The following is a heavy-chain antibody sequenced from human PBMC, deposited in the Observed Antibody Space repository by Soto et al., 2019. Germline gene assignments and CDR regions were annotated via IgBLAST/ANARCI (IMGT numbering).Heavy chain of an antibody. J-gene: IGHJ6*03. Sequence: QVQLVESGGGVVRPGRSLRLSCVASEFSFSAYGMHWVRLAPGKGLQWVAVISYDGNDKYYADSVKGRFTISRDDSKNTLYLQINSLRREDTAIYYCARRKTVTTGHYYYYIDVWGKGTTVTVSS. CDR1: EFSFSAYG. CDR3: ARRKTVTTGHYYYYIDV. CDR2: ISYDGNDK. V-gene: IGHV3-30*03. D-gene: IGHD4-4*01.